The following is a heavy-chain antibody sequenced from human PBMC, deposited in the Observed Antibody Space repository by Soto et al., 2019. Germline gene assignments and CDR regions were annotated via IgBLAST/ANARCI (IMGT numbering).Heavy chain of an antibody. J-gene: IGHJ4*02. CDR3: AKTDEGIAAAGRAYYFDY. D-gene: IGHD6-13*01. CDR2: ISGSGGST. V-gene: IGHV3-23*01. CDR1: GFTFSSSA. Sequence: GGSLRLSCAASGFTFSSSAMSWVRQAPGKGLEWVSAISGSGGSTYYADSVKGRFTISRDNSKNTLYLQMNSLRAEDTAVYYCAKTDEGIAAAGRAYYFDYWGQGTLVTVSS.